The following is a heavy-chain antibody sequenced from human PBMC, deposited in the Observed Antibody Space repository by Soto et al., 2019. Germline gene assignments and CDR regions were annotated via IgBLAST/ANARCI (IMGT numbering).Heavy chain of an antibody. CDR3: AREKYNCTL. J-gene: IGHJ4*02. Sequence: SETLSLTCTLSVFSITPYYCAWIRHPPGKGLEWIGYVYHTGNTYYNPSLKSRVTISLDTSKNQVSLRLKSVTAADTAVYYCAREKYNCTLWGQGTLVTVSS. CDR1: VFSITPYY. V-gene: IGHV4-59*01. D-gene: IGHD1-20*01. CDR2: VYHTGNT.